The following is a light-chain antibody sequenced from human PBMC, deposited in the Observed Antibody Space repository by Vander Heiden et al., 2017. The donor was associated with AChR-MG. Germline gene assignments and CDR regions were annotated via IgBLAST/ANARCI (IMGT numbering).Light chain of an antibody. Sequence: QSVLTQPPSASGTHGQRVTISCSGSSPNIGSNTVNWYQQLPGTAPKLLIYSNNQRPSGVPDRFSGSKSGTSASLASSGLQSEDEADYYCAAWDDSLNGRWVFGGGTKLTVL. CDR3: AAWDDSLNGRWV. CDR2: SNN. V-gene: IGLV1-44*01. CDR1: SPNIGSNT. J-gene: IGLJ3*02.